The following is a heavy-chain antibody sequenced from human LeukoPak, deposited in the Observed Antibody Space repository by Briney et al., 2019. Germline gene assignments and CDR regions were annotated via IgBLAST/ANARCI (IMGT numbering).Heavy chain of an antibody. V-gene: IGHV3-30*04. CDR3: ARDQIKNSSPGYSGYAEY. J-gene: IGHJ4*02. CDR1: GLTFSSYA. D-gene: IGHD5-12*01. CDR2: ISYDGSNK. Sequence: GGSLRLSCAASGLTFSSYAMHWVRQAPGKGLEWVAVISYDGSNKYYADSVKGRFTISRDNSKNTLYLQMNSLRAEDTAVYYCARDQIKNSSPGYSGYAEYWGQGTLVTVSS.